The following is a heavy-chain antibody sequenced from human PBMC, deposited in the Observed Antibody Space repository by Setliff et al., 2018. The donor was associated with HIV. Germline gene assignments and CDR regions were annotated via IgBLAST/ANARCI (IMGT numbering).Heavy chain of an antibody. Sequence: ASVKVSCKASGGTFSSYAISWVRQAPGQGLEWMGRIIPIFGTANYAQKFQGRVTIAADKSTSTAYMELSSLRSEDTAVYYCARNPQPTGTPDYYYYYYMDVWGKGTTVTVSS. CDR1: GGTFSSYA. CDR3: ARNPQPTGTPDYYYYYYMDV. V-gene: IGHV1-69*06. CDR2: IIPIFGTA. D-gene: IGHD1-1*01. J-gene: IGHJ6*03.